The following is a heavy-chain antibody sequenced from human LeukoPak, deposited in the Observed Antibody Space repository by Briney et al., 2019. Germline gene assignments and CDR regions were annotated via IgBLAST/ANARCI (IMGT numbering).Heavy chain of an antibody. CDR2: ISGSVGST. J-gene: IGHJ4*02. Sequence: GGSLRLSCAASGFTFSSYAMSWVRQTPGKGLEWLSTISGSVGSTYYAESVKGRFTISRDNSKNTLYLQMNSLRAEDTAIYYCAKGHSGSWSQTFYWGQGTLVTVSS. CDR3: AKGHSGSWSQTFY. V-gene: IGHV3-23*01. D-gene: IGHD1-26*01. CDR1: GFTFSSYA.